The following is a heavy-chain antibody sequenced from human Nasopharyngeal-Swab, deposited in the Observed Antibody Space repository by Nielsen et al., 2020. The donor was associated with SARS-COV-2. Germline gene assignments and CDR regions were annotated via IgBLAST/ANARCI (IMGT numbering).Heavy chain of an antibody. V-gene: IGHV3-21*01. Sequence: GESLKISCAASGFTFSNAWMSWVRQAPGKGLEWVSSISSSSSYIYYADSVKGRFTISRDNAKNSLYLQMNSLRAEDTAVYYCARGPGTAMATGDYWGQGTLVTVSS. CDR3: ARGPGTAMATGDY. D-gene: IGHD5-18*01. CDR2: ISSSSSYI. CDR1: GFTFSNAW. J-gene: IGHJ4*02.